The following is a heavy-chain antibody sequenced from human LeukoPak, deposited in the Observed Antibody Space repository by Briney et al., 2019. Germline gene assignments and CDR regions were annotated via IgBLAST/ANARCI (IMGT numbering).Heavy chain of an antibody. D-gene: IGHD5-24*01. V-gene: IGHV1-2*02. CDR3: ARVGSSRDGYNYVDY. Sequence: ASVKVSCKASGYTFTGYYMHWVRQAPGQGLEWMGWINPNSGGTNYAQKFQGRVTMTRDTSISTAYMELSRLRSDDTAVYYCARVGSSRDGYNYVDYWGQGTLVTVSS. J-gene: IGHJ4*02. CDR1: GYTFTGYY. CDR2: INPNSGGT.